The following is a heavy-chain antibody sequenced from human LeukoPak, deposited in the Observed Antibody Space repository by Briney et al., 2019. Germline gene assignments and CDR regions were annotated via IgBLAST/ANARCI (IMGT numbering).Heavy chain of an antibody. CDR1: GYTFTGDY. J-gene: IGHJ5*02. CDR3: ARGTIRFDP. CDR2: INPNSGGT. D-gene: IGHD1/OR15-1a*01. V-gene: IGHV1-2*02. Sequence: ASVTLSCKASGYTFTGDYMHWVRQAPGQGLEWMGWINPNSGGTNYAQKFQGRVTMTRETSISTAYMELSRMRSDDTAVYYCARGTIRFDPWGQGTLVTVSS.